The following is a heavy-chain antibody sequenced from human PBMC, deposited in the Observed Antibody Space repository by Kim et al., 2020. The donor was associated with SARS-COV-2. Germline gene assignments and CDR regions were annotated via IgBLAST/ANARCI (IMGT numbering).Heavy chain of an antibody. CDR1: GGSISSYY. CDR2: IYYSGST. D-gene: IGHD2-2*01. CDR3: ARKIVVVPDDAFDI. Sequence: SETLSLTCTVSGGSISSYYWSWIRQPPGKGLEWIGYIYYSGSTNYNPSLKSRVTISVDTSKNQFSLKLSSVTAADTAVYYCARKIVVVPDDAFDIWGQGTMVTVSS. J-gene: IGHJ3*02. V-gene: IGHV4-59*01.